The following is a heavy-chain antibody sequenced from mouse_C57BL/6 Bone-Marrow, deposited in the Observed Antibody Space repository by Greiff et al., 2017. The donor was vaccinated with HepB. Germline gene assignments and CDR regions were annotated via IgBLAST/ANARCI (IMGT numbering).Heavy chain of an antibody. D-gene: IGHD1-1*01. CDR1: GFTFSDYG. CDR2: ISNLAYSI. J-gene: IGHJ4*01. Sequence: EVQLQESGGGLVQPGGSLKLSCAASGFTFSDYGMAWVRQAPRKGPEWVAFISNLAYSIYYADTVTGRFTISRENAKNTLYLEMSSLRSEDTAMYYCARQNPPYYYGSSYDYAMDYWGQGTSVTVSS. V-gene: IGHV5-15*01. CDR3: ARQNPPYYYGSSYDYAMDY.